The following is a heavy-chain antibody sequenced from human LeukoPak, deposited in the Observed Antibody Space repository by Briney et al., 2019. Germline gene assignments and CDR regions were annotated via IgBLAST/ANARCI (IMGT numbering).Heavy chain of an antibody. CDR2: ISSSSSYI. Sequence: PGGSLRLSCAASGFTFSSYSMNWVRQAPGKGPEWVSSISSSSSYIYYADSVKGRFTISRDNAKNSLYLQMNSLRAEDTAVYYCARDSVTIFGVVNYWGQGTLVTVSS. V-gene: IGHV3-21*01. J-gene: IGHJ4*02. CDR3: ARDSVTIFGVVNY. D-gene: IGHD3-3*01. CDR1: GFTFSSYS.